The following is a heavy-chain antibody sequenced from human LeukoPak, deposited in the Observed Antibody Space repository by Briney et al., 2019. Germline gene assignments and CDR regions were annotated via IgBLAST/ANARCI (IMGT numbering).Heavy chain of an antibody. CDR1: GFTFSSYE. Sequence: GGSLRLSCAASGFTFSSYEMNWVRQAPGKGLEWVSYISSSGSTIYYADSVKGRFTISRDNAKNSMYLQMNRLRAEDTAVYYCARVNLMGFWSGYSVDSWGQGTLVTVSS. CDR3: ARVNLMGFWSGYSVDS. CDR2: ISSSGSTI. J-gene: IGHJ4*02. D-gene: IGHD3-3*01. V-gene: IGHV3-48*03.